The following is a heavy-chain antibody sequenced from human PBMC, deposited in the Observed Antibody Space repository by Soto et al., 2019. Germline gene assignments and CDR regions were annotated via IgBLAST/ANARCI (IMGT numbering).Heavy chain of an antibody. Sequence: GGSLRLSCAASGFTFSSYGMHWVRQAPGKGLEWVAGINGGGGGTYYADSVKGRFTISRDNSKNTLYLQMDSLRAEDTAVYYCAKGNYYDSSAYYYWWGQGTLVTVSS. CDR1: GFTFSSYG. J-gene: IGHJ4*02. V-gene: IGHV3-23*01. CDR3: AKGNYYDSSAYYYW. CDR2: INGGGGGT. D-gene: IGHD3-22*01.